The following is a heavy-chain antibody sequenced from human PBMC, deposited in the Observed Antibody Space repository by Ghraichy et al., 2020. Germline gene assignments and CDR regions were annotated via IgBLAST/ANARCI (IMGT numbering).Heavy chain of an antibody. CDR2: ITGSADST. D-gene: IGHD2-2*01. Sequence: GGSLRLSCAASGFTFTDYAINWVRQAPGKRLEWVSSITGSADSTYYADSVRGRFTISRDNSKNAVYLQMNSLRVEDTAVYHCAKAPRRSCAGTRCYHFDYWGQGSLVTVSS. V-gene: IGHV3-23*01. CDR3: AKAPRRSCAGTRCYHFDY. J-gene: IGHJ4*02. CDR1: GFTFTDYA.